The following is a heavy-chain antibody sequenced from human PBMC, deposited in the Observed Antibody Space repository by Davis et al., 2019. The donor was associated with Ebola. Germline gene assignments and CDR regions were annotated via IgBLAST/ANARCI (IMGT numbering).Heavy chain of an antibody. J-gene: IGHJ4*02. Sequence: MPSETLSLTCAVSGGSISSSNWWSWVRQPPGKGLEWIGEIYHSGSTNYNPSLSTRVTLSVDTSKNQFSLDLTSVTAADTAVYYCARGRQWLDSLDNWGQGTLVTVSS. V-gene: IGHV4-4*02. CDR1: GGSISSSNW. D-gene: IGHD6-19*01. CDR2: IYHSGST. CDR3: ARGRQWLDSLDN.